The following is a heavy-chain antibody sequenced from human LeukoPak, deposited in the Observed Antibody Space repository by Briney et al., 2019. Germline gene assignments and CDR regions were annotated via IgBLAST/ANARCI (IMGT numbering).Heavy chain of an antibody. CDR1: GYIFTDYY. CDR2: INAGNGNT. J-gene: IGHJ4*02. Sequence: ASVKVSCKASGYIFTDYYMHWVRQAPGQRLEWMGWINAGNGNTKYSQKFQGRVTITRDTSASTAYMELSSLRSEDTAVYYCARASGWSYDYWGQGTLVTVSS. CDR3: ARASGWSYDY. V-gene: IGHV1-3*01. D-gene: IGHD6-19*01.